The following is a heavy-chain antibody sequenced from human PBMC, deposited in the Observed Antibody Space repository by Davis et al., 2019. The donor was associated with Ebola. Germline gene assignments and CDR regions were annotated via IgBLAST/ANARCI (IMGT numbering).Heavy chain of an antibody. Sequence: GGSLRLSCAASGFTVSSNYMSWVRQAPGKGLEWVSVIYSGGSTYYADSVKGRFTISRYNSKNTLYLQMNSLRAEDTAVYYCAREDGADYGGFDPWGQGTLVTVSS. CDR1: GFTVSSNY. J-gene: IGHJ5*02. D-gene: IGHD4-17*01. V-gene: IGHV3-53*04. CDR2: IYSGGST. CDR3: AREDGADYGGFDP.